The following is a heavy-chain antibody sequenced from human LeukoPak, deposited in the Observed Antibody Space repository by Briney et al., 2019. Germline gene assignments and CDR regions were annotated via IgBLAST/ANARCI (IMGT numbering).Heavy chain of an antibody. CDR2: ISSSSSTI. D-gene: IGHD3-9*01. J-gene: IGHJ4*02. CDR3: ARRTGTYYDILTGYIDY. V-gene: IGHV3-48*01. Sequence: GGSLRLSCAASGFTFSSYSMNWVRQAPGKGLEWVSYISSSSSTIYYADSVKGRFTISRDNAKNSLYLQMNSLRAEDTAVYYCARRTGTYYDILTGYIDYWGQGTLVTVSS. CDR1: GFTFSSYS.